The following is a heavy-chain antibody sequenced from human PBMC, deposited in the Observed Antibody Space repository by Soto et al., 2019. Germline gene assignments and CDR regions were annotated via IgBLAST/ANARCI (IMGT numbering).Heavy chain of an antibody. D-gene: IGHD3-10*01. CDR3: ARLPQFLWFGALTSRAYYFNY. CDR2: VYYGGSP. V-gene: IGHV4-39*01. Sequence: SETLSLTCSVSGDSISSDESYWGWIRQPPGKGLEWIGNVYYGGSPNYTPSLKSRITISVDISKNQFSLSLGSVTAADTAVYYCARLPQFLWFGALTSRAYYFNYWGPGTLVTVSS. CDR1: GDSISSDESY. J-gene: IGHJ4*02.